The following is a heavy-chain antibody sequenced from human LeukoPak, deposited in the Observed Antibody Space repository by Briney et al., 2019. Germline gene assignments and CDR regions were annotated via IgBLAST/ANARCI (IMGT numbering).Heavy chain of an antibody. J-gene: IGHJ4*02. CDR2: TYYRSKWYN. D-gene: IGHD2-2*01. CDR1: GDSVSSNSAA. Sequence: SQTLSLTCAISGDSVSSNSAAWNWISQSPSRRLECLGSTYYRSKWYNDYAVSVKSRITINPDTSKNQFSLQLNSVTPEDTAVYYCARDSSLDRYCSSTSCPFDYWGQGTLVTVSS. CDR3: ARDSSLDRYCSSTSCPFDY. V-gene: IGHV6-1*01.